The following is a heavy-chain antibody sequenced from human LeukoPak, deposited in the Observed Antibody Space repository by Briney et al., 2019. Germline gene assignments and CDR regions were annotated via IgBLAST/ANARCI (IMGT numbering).Heavy chain of an antibody. J-gene: IGHJ3*02. D-gene: IGHD2-15*01. CDR1: GFTFSSYS. V-gene: IGHV3-21*01. CDR3: ARERVAHAFDI. CDR2: ISSSSYI. Sequence: PGGSLRLSCAASGFTFSSYSMNWVRQAPGKGLEWVSSISSSSYIYYADSVKGRFTISRDNAKNSLYLQMNSLRDEDTAVYYCARERVAHAFDIWGQGTKVTVS.